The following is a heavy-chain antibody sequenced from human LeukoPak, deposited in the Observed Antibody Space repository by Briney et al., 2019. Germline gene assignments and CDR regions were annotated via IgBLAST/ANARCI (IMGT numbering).Heavy chain of an antibody. D-gene: IGHD1-14*01. Sequence: PGGSLRLSCAASGFMFSSNWMSWVRLAPGKGLEWVANIEEDGTETYYVDSVKGRFTISRDNAKNSSYLQMNSLRVEDTAVYYCAKEGRNLQTYWGQGTLVTVSS. V-gene: IGHV3-7*03. CDR3: AKEGRNLQTY. CDR1: GFMFSSNW. CDR2: IEEDGTET. J-gene: IGHJ4*02.